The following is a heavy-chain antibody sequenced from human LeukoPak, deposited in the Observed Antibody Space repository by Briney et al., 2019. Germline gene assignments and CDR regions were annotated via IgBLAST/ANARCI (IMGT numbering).Heavy chain of an antibody. Sequence: ASVKVSCKASGYAFIGYYIYWLRQAPGQGLEWMGWINPNSGGTRYAQEFQGRVNMTMDTSISTVYMEMRSLRFDDTAVYYCARDRVGLGMNWFDPWGQETLVIVSS. J-gene: IGHJ5*02. CDR2: INPNSGGT. CDR3: ARDRVGLGMNWFDP. CDR1: GYAFIGYY. D-gene: IGHD7-27*01. V-gene: IGHV1-2*02.